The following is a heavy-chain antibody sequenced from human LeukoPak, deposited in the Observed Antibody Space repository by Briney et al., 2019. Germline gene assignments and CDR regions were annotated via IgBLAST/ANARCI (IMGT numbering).Heavy chain of an antibody. J-gene: IGHJ4*02. CDR1: GFTFSSYA. CDR2: ISYDGSNK. Sequence: PGGSLRLSCAASGFTFSSYAMHWVRQAPGKGLEWVAVISYDGSNKYYADSVKGRFTISRDNSKNTLYLQMNSLRAEDTAVYYCARENENWGQGTLVTVSS. V-gene: IGHV3-30*14. CDR3: ARENEN.